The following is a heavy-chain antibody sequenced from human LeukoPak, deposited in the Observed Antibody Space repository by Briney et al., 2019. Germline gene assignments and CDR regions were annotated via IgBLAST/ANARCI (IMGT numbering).Heavy chain of an antibody. J-gene: IGHJ4*02. D-gene: IGHD3-22*01. CDR1: GGSIGTYY. V-gene: IGHV4-59*01. Sequence: SETLSPTCIVSGGSIGTYYWSWIRQPPGKGLEWIGHIYYSGSTDYNPSLRSRVTISVDTSKNQFSLRLSSVTAADTAVYYCARDRSDGSGYYGYYSDYWGQGTLVSVSS. CDR3: ARDRSDGSGYYGYYSDY. CDR2: IYYSGST.